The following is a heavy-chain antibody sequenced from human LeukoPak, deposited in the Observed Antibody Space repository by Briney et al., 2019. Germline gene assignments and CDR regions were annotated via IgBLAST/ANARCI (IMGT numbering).Heavy chain of an antibody. J-gene: IGHJ6*03. Sequence: GASVKVSCKASEGTFSSYAISWVRQAPGHGLEWRGGIIPIFGTANYAQKFQGRVTITTDESTSTAYMELSSLRSEDTAVYYCASDGSGSYYRGYYYYYMDVWGKGTTVTVSS. CDR2: IIPIFGTA. CDR3: ASDGSGSYYRGYYYYYMDV. CDR1: EGTFSSYA. D-gene: IGHD3-10*01. V-gene: IGHV1-69*05.